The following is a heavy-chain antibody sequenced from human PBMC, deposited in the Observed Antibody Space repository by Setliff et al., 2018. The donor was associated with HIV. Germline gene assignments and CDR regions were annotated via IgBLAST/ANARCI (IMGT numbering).Heavy chain of an antibody. CDR3: TKGAVPAAIGGYYFDS. J-gene: IGHJ4*02. D-gene: IGHD2-2*01. CDR1: GFILSNYA. Sequence: PGGSLRLSCAASGFILSNYAMQWVRQAPGKGLEWVAAITSDGSNEYYADSVKGRFTISRDNSKSTLFLQMNSLRTEDTALYFCTKGAVPAAIGGYYFDSWGQGTLVTVSS. V-gene: IGHV3-30*04. CDR2: ITSDGSNE.